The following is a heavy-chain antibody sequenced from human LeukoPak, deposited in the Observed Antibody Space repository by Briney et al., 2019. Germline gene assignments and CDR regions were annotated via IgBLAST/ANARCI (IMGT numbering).Heavy chain of an antibody. CDR1: GGSFSGYY. Sequence: SETLSLTCAVYGGSFSGYYWSWIRQPLGKGLEWIGEINHSGSTNYNPSLKSRVTISVDTSKNQFSLKLSSVTAADTAVYYCARTRGYSYGYFRFDYWGQGTLVTVSS. CDR2: INHSGST. J-gene: IGHJ4*02. CDR3: ARTRGYSYGYFRFDY. D-gene: IGHD5-18*01. V-gene: IGHV4-34*01.